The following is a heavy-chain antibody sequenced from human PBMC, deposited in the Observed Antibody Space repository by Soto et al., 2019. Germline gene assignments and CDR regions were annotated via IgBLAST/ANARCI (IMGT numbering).Heavy chain of an antibody. Sequence: PSETLSLTCTVSGGSISSSSYYWGWIRQPPGKGLEWIGSIYYSGSTYYNPSLKSRVTISVDTSKNQFSLKLSSVTAADTAVYYCAMVTIAASLYFFDYWGQGSLVTVSS. CDR2: IYYSGST. CDR1: GGSISSSSYY. V-gene: IGHV4-39*01. D-gene: IGHD6-6*01. J-gene: IGHJ4*02. CDR3: AMVTIAASLYFFDY.